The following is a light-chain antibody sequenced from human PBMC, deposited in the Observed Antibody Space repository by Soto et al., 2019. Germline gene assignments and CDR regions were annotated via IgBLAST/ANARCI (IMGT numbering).Light chain of an antibody. J-gene: IGKJ1*01. V-gene: IGKV1-5*03. CDR1: QSISDY. CDR2: KAS. Sequence: DVQMTQSPSTLSAAVGDSVTLTCRTSQSISDYLAWYQQKPGEAPKLLIHKASTLHSGVPSRFSGSGFATEFTLTITSLQPDDFATYFCQQYDTYARTFGQGTKVEVK. CDR3: QQYDTYART.